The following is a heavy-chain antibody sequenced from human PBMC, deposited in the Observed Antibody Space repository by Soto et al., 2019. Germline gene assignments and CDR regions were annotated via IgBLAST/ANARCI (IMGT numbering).Heavy chain of an antibody. CDR3: ARILFGRSEAGGYFYMDV. CDR2: IFSNDEK. Sequence: HVTLKESGPVLLKPTETLTLTCTVSGFSLSNGKVGVSWIRQPPGKALEWLAHIFSNDEKSYRTSLKSRLTISEDTSKSQVVLTMTNVDPVDTATYYCARILFGRSEAGGYFYMDVWGKGTTVTVSS. CDR1: GFSLSNGKVG. V-gene: IGHV2-26*01. J-gene: IGHJ6*03. D-gene: IGHD6-19*01.